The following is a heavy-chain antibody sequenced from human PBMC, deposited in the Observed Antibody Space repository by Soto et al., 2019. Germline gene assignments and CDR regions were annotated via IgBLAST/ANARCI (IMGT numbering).Heavy chain of an antibody. D-gene: IGHD3-22*01. CDR1: GGSISSNINY. Sequence: KASETLSLTCTVSGGSISSNINYWGWIRQPPGKGLEWIGSIYYSGSTYYNPSLKSRVTISVDTSKNQFSLKLSSVTAADTAVYFCARLKEYYYGSSGYLEGPYDALDIWAQETMVTVSS. V-gene: IGHV4-39*01. CDR3: ARLKEYYYGSSGYLEGPYDALDI. CDR2: IYYSGST. J-gene: IGHJ3*02.